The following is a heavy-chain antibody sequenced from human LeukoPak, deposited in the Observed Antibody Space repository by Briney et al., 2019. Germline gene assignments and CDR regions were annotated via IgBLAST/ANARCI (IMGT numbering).Heavy chain of an antibody. D-gene: IGHD2-15*01. CDR3: ARVGTWKYCSGGSCYSVDYYYYMDV. Sequence: GGSLRLSCAASGFTFSSYAMHWVRQAPGKGLEYVSAISSNGGSTYYANSVKGRFTISRDNSKNTLYLQMGSLRAEDMAVYYCARVGTWKYCSGGSCYSVDYYYYMDVWGKGTTVTVSS. CDR2: ISSNGGST. J-gene: IGHJ6*03. V-gene: IGHV3-64*01. CDR1: GFTFSSYA.